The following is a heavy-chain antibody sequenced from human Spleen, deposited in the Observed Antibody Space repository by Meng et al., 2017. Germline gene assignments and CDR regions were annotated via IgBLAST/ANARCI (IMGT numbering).Heavy chain of an antibody. J-gene: IGHJ5*02. CDR2: INWNSNSI. V-gene: IGHV3-9*01. D-gene: IGHD3-10*01. CDR1: GFTFDDYA. CDR3: AKDFVRSGRLVVPAS. Sequence: SLKISCAASGFTFDDYAMHWVRQAPGKGLEWVSGINWNSNSIGYADSVKGRFTISRDNAKNSLYLQMNSLRAEDTALYYCAKDFVRSGRLVVPASWGQGTLVTVSS.